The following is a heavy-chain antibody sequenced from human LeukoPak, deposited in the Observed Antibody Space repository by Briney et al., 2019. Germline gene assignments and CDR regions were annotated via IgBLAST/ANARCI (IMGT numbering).Heavy chain of an antibody. D-gene: IGHD6-13*01. CDR2: INAGNGNT. V-gene: IGHV1-3*01. J-gene: IGHJ4*02. CDR3: ASGSGYSSSWYIWSFGY. CDR1: GYTFTSYA. Sequence: VASVKVSCTASGYTFTSYAMHWVRQAPGQRLEWMGWINAGNGNTKYSQKFQGRVTITRDTSASTAYMELSSLRSEDTAVYYCASGSGYSSSWYIWSFGYWGQGTLVTVSS.